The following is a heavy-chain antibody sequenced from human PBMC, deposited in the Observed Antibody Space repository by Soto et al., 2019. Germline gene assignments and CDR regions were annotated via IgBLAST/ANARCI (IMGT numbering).Heavy chain of an antibody. CDR1: GFTFSSYG. Sequence: VQLVESGGGVVQPGGSLRLSCVASGFTFSSYGMGWVRQAPGKGLEWVANIKYDGANEYYVDSVKGRFTISRDNSRRALSLEMNSLRAEDTAVYYCAEGMGRSGWQRSDAVGLWGQGTMVPVSS. CDR3: AEGMGRSGWQRSDAVGL. V-gene: IGHV3-30*03. CDR2: IKYDGANE. J-gene: IGHJ3*01. D-gene: IGHD3-3*01.